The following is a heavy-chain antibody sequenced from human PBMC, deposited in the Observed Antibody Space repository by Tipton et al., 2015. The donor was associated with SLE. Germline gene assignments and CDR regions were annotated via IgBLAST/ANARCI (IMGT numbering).Heavy chain of an antibody. V-gene: IGHV4-39*01. CDR2: VFDTGYT. CDR1: GASISNSLYH. J-gene: IGHJ4*02. Sequence: TLSLTCTVSGASISNSLYHWGWIRQPPGKSLEWIGSVFDTGYTAYNPSLEGRMSISVDTSNNEFSLKLSSVTAADTAVYFCARQDLGRAATLTFDIWGLGTLVTVSS. D-gene: IGHD6-25*01. CDR3: ARQDLGRAATLTFDI.